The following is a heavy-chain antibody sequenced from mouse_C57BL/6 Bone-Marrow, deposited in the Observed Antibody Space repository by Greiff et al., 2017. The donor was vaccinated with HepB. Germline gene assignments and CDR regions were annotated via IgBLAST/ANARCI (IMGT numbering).Heavy chain of an antibody. V-gene: IGHV1-5*01. CDR3: TESYNYGSTYAMDY. D-gene: IGHD1-1*01. Sequence: EVQLQQSGTVLARPGASVKMSCKTSGYTFTSYWMHWVKQRTGQGLEWIGAIYPGNSDTSYNQKFKGKAKLTAVTSASTAYMELISLTNEDSAVYYCTESYNYGSTYAMDYWGQGTSVTVSS. CDR2: IYPGNSDT. CDR1: GYTFTSYW. J-gene: IGHJ4*01.